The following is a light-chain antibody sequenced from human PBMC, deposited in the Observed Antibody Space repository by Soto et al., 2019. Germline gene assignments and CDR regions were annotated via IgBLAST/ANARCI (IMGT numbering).Light chain of an antibody. V-gene: IGLV2-14*01. CDR1: RSYADAYYS. CDR2: EVS. CDR3: SSHTLSDYYA. Sequence: QSALTQPASVSGSYGQSITMSCAGTRSYADAYYSVSWYQQYPGKAPKLIIFEVSSRPSGVSNRFFGSKSGNTASLTISGLQAEDEADYYCSSHTLSDYYAFGSGTKVTVL. J-gene: IGLJ1*01.